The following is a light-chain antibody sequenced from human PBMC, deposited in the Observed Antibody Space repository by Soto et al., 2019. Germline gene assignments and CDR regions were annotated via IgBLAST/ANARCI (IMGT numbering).Light chain of an antibody. CDR1: QSVFSS. CDR3: QQYNDSPWT. J-gene: IGKJ1*01. V-gene: IGKV3-15*01. Sequence: EVVMTQSPATLSVSPGERATLSCRASQSVFSSLAWYQQKPGQAPRLLIYGAATRATGIPARFSGSGSGTEFTLTISSLQSEDFALYYCQQYNDSPWTFGQGTKVDIK. CDR2: GAA.